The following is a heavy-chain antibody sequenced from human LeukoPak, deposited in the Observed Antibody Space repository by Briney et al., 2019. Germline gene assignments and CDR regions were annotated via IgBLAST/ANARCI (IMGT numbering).Heavy chain of an antibody. Sequence: GGSLRLSCAASGFTFSKYWMLWVRQAPGKGLESVSRINTDGTVTTYADSVKGRFTISRDNSKNTLYLQMNSLRAEDTAVYYCAKNVVVKRYIDYWGQGTLVTVSS. CDR1: GFTFSKYW. D-gene: IGHD2-15*01. V-gene: IGHV3-74*01. CDR2: INTDGTVT. CDR3: AKNVVVKRYIDY. J-gene: IGHJ4*02.